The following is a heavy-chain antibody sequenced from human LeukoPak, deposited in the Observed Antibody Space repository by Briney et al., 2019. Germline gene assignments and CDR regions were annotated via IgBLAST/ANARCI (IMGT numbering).Heavy chain of an antibody. CDR3: ARDMGYYDSSGYGLNAFDI. Sequence: SETLSLTCTVSGGSISSSSYYWGWIRQPPGKGLEWIGSIYYSGSTYYNPSLKGRVTISVDRSKNQFSLKLSSVTAADTAVYYCARDMGYYDSSGYGLNAFDIWGQGTMVTVSS. D-gene: IGHD3-22*01. V-gene: IGHV4-39*07. CDR2: IYYSGST. CDR1: GGSISSSSYY. J-gene: IGHJ3*02.